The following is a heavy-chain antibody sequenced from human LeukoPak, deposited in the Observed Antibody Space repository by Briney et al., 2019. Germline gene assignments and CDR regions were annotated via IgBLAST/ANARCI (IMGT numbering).Heavy chain of an antibody. Sequence: QSGGSLRLSCAASGFTFSSYAMSWVSQALGKGLEWVAGISGSGGSTYYADSVKGRLTISRDNSKNTLYLQMNSLGAEDTAVYYCAKERCTNAVCYFGSGMDVWGQGTTVTVSS. D-gene: IGHD2-8*01. J-gene: IGHJ6*02. CDR3: AKERCTNAVCYFGSGMDV. CDR2: ISGSGGST. V-gene: IGHV3-23*01. CDR1: GFTFSSYA.